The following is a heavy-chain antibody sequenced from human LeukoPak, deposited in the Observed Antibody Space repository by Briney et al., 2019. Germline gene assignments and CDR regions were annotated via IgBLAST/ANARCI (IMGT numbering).Heavy chain of an antibody. Sequence: SETLSLTCTVSGGSISSYYWSWIRQPPGKGLEWIGYIYYSGSTNYNPSLKSRVTISVDTSKNQFSLKLSSVTAADTAVYYCGGSGADRSDAFDIWGQGTMVTVSS. V-gene: IGHV4-59*01. D-gene: IGHD5-12*01. CDR3: GGSGADRSDAFDI. J-gene: IGHJ3*02. CDR2: IYYSGST. CDR1: GGSISSYY.